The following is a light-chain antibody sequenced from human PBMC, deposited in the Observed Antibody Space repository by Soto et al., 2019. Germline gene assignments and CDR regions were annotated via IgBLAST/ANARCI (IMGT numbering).Light chain of an antibody. V-gene: IGKV3-20*01. CDR2: GAS. J-gene: IGKJ1*01. CDR1: QTVSSSY. CDR3: QQYGSSPRT. Sequence: EIVLTQSPGTLSLSPGERATLSCRASQTVSSSYLAWYQQKPGQAPSLLMYGASSRATGIPERFSGSGSGTDFTLTISRLEPEDFALYYCQQYGSSPRTFGQGTKVEIK.